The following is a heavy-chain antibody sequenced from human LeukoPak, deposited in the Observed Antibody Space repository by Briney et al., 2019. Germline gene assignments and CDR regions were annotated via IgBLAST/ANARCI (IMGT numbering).Heavy chain of an antibody. CDR1: GASINSYY. D-gene: IGHD6-19*01. J-gene: IGHJ4*02. Sequence: SETLSLTCTVSGASINSYYWSWIRQPPGKGLEWIGNIYYSGDTYYNPSLKSRVTISVGTSKKQFSLKLMSVTAADTAVYYCARDVGIAVAGTSVDYWGQGTLVTVSS. V-gene: IGHV4-59*01. CDR3: ARDVGIAVAGTSVDY. CDR2: IYYSGDT.